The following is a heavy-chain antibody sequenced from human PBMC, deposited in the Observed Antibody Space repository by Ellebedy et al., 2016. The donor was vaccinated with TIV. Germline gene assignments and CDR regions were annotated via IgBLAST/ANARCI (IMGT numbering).Heavy chain of an antibody. CDR3: ARYVSYIETVDQIDYFFDS. J-gene: IGHJ4*02. CDR2: IYHSGNT. D-gene: IGHD2-2*01. V-gene: IGHV4-4*02. CDR1: GGSISSSTW. Sequence: SETLSLTCAVSGGSISSSTWWSWVRQSPGKGLEWIGEIYHSGNTNYNPSLKSRVTISVDSSKNHFSLNLSSVTAADTAVYYCARYVSYIETVDQIDYFFDSWGQGTLVTVSS.